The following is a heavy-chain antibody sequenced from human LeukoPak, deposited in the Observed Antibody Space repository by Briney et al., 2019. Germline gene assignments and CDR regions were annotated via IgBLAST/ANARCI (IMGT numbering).Heavy chain of an antibody. CDR2: INKDGRTI. CDR3: ARGWTGYYAIDN. CDR1: GFSFSSSW. D-gene: IGHD3/OR15-3a*01. Sequence: GGSLRLSCEASGFSFSSSWMHWVRQAPGKGLVWVSRINKDGRTINYADSVKGRFTISRDNAKNTLYLQMNSLRAEDTAVYYCARGWTGYYAIDNWGQGTLVTVSS. V-gene: IGHV3-74*01. J-gene: IGHJ4*02.